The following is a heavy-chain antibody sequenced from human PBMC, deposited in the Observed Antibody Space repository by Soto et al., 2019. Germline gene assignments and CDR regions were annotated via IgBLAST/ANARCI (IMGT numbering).Heavy chain of an antibody. Sequence: QVQLVESGGGVVQPGRSLRLSCAASGFTLSSYSMHWVRQAPGKGLDWVAAMSYDVSSKYFADSVKGRFTISRDNSKNTLYLQMNSLGAEDSAVYYCARGRSVSNHDDFDYWGQGTLVTVSS. CDR2: MSYDVSSK. V-gene: IGHV3-30-3*01. J-gene: IGHJ4*02. D-gene: IGHD3-3*01. CDR1: GFTLSSYS. CDR3: ARGRSVSNHDDFDY.